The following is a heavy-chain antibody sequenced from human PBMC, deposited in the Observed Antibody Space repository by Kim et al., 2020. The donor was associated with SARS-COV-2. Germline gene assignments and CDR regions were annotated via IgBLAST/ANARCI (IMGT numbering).Heavy chain of an antibody. CDR2: IYSSGRT. V-gene: IGHV4-59*12. CDR3: ARVFIGWFDP. Sequence: IRQPPGKGLEWIGYIYSSGRTDYNPSLKSRVIISVDTSKNQFSLNLNSVTAADTAVYYCARVFIGWFDPWGQGTLVTVSS. J-gene: IGHJ5*02. D-gene: IGHD1-26*01.